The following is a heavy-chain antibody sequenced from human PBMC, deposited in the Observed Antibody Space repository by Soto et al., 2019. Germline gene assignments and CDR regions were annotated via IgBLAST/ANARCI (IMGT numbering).Heavy chain of an antibody. J-gene: IGHJ4*02. D-gene: IGHD3-16*01. CDR2: INAYNGNT. V-gene: IGHV1-18*01. CDR1: GYTFNSYG. CDR3: ARDPALGGPFDY. Sequence: QVQLVQSGAVVKKPGASVKVSCKASGYTFNSYGISWVRQAPGQGLEWMGWINAYNGNTKYAQKVQGRVIMTTDTSTSTAYMELRSLRSDDTAVYYCARDPALGGPFDYWGQGTLVTVSS.